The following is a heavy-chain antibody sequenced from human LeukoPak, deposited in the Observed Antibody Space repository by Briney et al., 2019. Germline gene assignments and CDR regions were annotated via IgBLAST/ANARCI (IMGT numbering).Heavy chain of an antibody. V-gene: IGHV3-43*02. CDR2: ISGDGGRT. CDR3: AKDRNTPMEDYYHYGMDV. D-gene: IGHD5-18*01. CDR1: GFTFDDYA. Sequence: PGGSLRLSCAASGFTFDDYAMHWVRQAPGKGLEWVSLISGDGGRTDYADSVRGRFTISRDNSKNSLYLQMNSLRTEDTALYYCAKDRNTPMEDYYHYGMDVWGQGTTVTVSS. J-gene: IGHJ6*02.